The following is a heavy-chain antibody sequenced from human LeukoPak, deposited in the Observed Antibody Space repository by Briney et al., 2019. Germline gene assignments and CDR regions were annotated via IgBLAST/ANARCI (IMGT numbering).Heavy chain of an antibody. D-gene: IGHD5-12*01. V-gene: IGHV4-59*01. CDR3: ARGQADIVATMNY. CDR2: IYYSGST. J-gene: IGHJ4*02. CDR1: GGSISSYF. Sequence: SETLSLTCTVSGGSISSYFWNWIGQPPGKGLEWIGFIYYSGSTNYNPSLKSRVTISVDTSKNQFSLRLSSVTAADTAVYFCARGQADIVATMNYWGQGTLVTVSS.